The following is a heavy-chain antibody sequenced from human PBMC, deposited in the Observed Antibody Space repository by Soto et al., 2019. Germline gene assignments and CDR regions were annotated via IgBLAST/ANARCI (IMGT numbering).Heavy chain of an antibody. D-gene: IGHD3-10*01. V-gene: IGHV1-69*02. Sequence: QVQLVQSGADVQRPGSSVRVSYKASGDTFNFYSINWVRQAPGLRLQWMGRINPILSMSNYAPRFQGRVTLTADKSTSTAYMELSSLRSEDTAMYYCATSYGSGYRAFDSWGQGALVTVSS. CDR1: GDTFNFYS. CDR2: INPILSMS. CDR3: ATSYGSGYRAFDS. J-gene: IGHJ4*02.